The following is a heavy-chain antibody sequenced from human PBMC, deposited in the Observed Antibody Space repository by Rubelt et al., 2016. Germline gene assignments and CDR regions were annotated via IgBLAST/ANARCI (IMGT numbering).Heavy chain of an antibody. CDR1: GYTFTSYA. J-gene: IGHJ4*02. CDR3: ARYYYDSSGYVYFDY. CDR2: INAGTGHT. V-gene: IGHV1-3*01. D-gene: IGHD3-22*01. Sequence: QVQLVQSGAEVKKPGASVKVSCKASGYTFTSYAMHWVRQAPGPRLEWMGWINAGTGHTKYSQKFQGRVTITRDTSASTAYMELSSLRSEDTAVYYCARYYYDSSGYVYFDYWGQGTLVTVSS.